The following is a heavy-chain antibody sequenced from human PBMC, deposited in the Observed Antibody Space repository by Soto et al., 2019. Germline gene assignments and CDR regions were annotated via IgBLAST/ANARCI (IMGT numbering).Heavy chain of an antibody. CDR3: AGWTAGLRSWDY. CDR2: IYYSGST. CDR1: GGSISSYY. Sequence: QVQLQESGPGLVKPSETLSLTCTVSGGSISSYYWSWIRQPPGKGLEWIGYIYYSGSTNYNPSLKSRVTISVDTSKNQFSRKLSSVTAADTAVYYCAGWTAGLRSWDYWGQGTPVTVSA. V-gene: IGHV4-59*08. J-gene: IGHJ4*02. D-gene: IGHD5-12*01.